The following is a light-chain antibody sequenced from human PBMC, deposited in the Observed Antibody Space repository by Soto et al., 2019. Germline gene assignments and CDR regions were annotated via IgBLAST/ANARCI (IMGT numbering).Light chain of an antibody. Sequence: QPVLTQSPSASASLGASVKLTCTLSSGHSHYAIAWHQQQPEKGPRYLMKVTRDGSHSKGDGIPDRFSGSSSGAERYLTIYSLHSEDEADYYCQTWSAGIRVFGGGTKLTVL. V-gene: IGLV4-69*01. CDR2: VTRDGSH. CDR1: SGHSHYA. CDR3: QTWSAGIRV. J-gene: IGLJ3*02.